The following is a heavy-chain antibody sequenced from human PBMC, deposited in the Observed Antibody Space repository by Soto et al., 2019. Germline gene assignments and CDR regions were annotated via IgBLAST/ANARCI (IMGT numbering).Heavy chain of an antibody. J-gene: IGHJ4*02. CDR2: IIPIFGTA. CDR3: ARGRGYSYGYQTFDY. CDR1: GGTFSSYA. D-gene: IGHD5-18*01. Sequence: ASVKVSCKASGGTFSSYAISWVRQAPGQGLEWMGGIIPIFGTANYAQKFQGRVTITADESTSTAYMELSSLRSEDTAVYYCARGRGYSYGYQTFDYWGQGTLVTVSS. V-gene: IGHV1-69*13.